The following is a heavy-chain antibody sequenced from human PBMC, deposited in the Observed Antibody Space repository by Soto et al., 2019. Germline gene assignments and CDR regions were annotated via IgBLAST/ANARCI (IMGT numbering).Heavy chain of an antibody. CDR3: AKGILVAATPLSLRYYYGMDV. V-gene: IGHV3-23*01. J-gene: IGHJ6*02. Sequence: PGGSLRLSCAASGFTFRNYAMSWVRQTPEKGLEWVSAINGGGVSTYYADSVKGRFTISRDQSKNTIYLQMDSLRVEDTALYYCAKGILVAATPLSLRYYYGMDVWGQGPTVTVSS. CDR2: INGGGVST. D-gene: IGHD2-15*01. CDR1: GFTFRNYA.